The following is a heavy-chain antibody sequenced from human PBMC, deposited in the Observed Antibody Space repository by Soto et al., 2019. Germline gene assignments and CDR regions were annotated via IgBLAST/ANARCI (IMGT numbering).Heavy chain of an antibody. CDR3: ARARYYDFWSGNHYYYYGMDV. CDR1: GGSFSGYY. CDR2: INHSGST. V-gene: IGHV4-34*01. D-gene: IGHD3-3*01. Sequence: SETLSLTXAVYGGSFSGYYWSWIRQPPGKGLEWIGEINHSGSTNYNPSLKSRVTISVDTSKNQFSLKLSSVTAADTAVYYCARARYYDFWSGNHYYYYGMDVWGQGTTVTVSS. J-gene: IGHJ6*02.